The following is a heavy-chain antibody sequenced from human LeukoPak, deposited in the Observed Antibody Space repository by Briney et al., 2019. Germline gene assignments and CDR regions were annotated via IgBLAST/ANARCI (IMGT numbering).Heavy chain of an antibody. CDR1: GFTFSSYS. CDR2: ISGSGGST. V-gene: IGHV3-23*01. Sequence: GGSLRLSCAASGFTFSSYSMDWVRQAPGKGLEWVSAISGSGGSTYYADSVKGRFTISRDNSKNTLYLQMNSLRAEDTAVYYCAKSSYGYVTWYFDLWGRGTLVTVSS. J-gene: IGHJ2*01. D-gene: IGHD5-18*01. CDR3: AKSSYGYVTWYFDL.